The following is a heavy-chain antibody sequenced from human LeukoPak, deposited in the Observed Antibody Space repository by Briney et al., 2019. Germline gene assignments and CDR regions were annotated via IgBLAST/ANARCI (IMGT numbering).Heavy chain of an antibody. CDR1: GGSISSSSYY. D-gene: IGHD6-13*01. Sequence: SETLSLTCTVSGGSISSSSYYWGWIRQPPGKGLEWIGSIYYSGSTYYNPSLKSRVTISIDTSKNQFSLKLSSVTAADTAVYYCARVSRSSWSFDFWGQGTLVTVSS. V-gene: IGHV4-39*07. CDR3: ARVSRSSWSFDF. J-gene: IGHJ4*02. CDR2: IYYSGST.